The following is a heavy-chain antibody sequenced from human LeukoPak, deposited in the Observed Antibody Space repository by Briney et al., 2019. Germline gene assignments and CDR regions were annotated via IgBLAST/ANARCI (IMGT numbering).Heavy chain of an antibody. Sequence: SVKVSCKASGGTFSSYAISWVRQTPGQGLEWMGGIIPIFGTANYAQKFQGRVTITADESTSTAYMELSSLRSEDTAVYYCARDHFITMVRGVNYYYYMDVWGKGTTVTISS. CDR3: ARDHFITMVRGVNYYYYMDV. J-gene: IGHJ6*03. D-gene: IGHD3-10*01. V-gene: IGHV1-69*13. CDR1: GGTFSSYA. CDR2: IIPIFGTA.